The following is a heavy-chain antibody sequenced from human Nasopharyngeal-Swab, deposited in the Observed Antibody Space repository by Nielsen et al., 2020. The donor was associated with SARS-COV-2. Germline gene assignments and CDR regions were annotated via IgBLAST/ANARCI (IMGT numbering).Heavy chain of an antibody. CDR1: GYTFTSYA. Sequence: ASVKVSCKASGYTFTSYAMHWVRQAPGQRLEWMGWINAGNGNTKYSQKFQGRVTITRDTSASTAYMELSSLRSEDTAVYYCARDRRRPGVDSSGYYASIGYWGQGTLVTVSS. CDR3: ARDRRRPGVDSSGYYASIGY. D-gene: IGHD3-22*01. CDR2: INAGNGNT. V-gene: IGHV1-3*01. J-gene: IGHJ4*02.